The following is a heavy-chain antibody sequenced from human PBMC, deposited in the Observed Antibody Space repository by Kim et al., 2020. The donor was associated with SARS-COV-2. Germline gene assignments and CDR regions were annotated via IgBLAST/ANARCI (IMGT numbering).Heavy chain of an antibody. J-gene: IGHJ5*02. V-gene: IGHV4-39*01. Sequence: SETLSLTCTVSGGSISSSSYYWGWIRQPPGKGLEWIGSIYYSGSTYYNPSLKSRVTISVDTSKNQFSLKLSSVTAADTAVYYCARGGAVPAAIGGSWFDPWGQGTLVTVSS. CDR2: IYYSGST. D-gene: IGHD2-2*01. CDR3: ARGGAVPAAIGGSWFDP. CDR1: GGSISSSSYY.